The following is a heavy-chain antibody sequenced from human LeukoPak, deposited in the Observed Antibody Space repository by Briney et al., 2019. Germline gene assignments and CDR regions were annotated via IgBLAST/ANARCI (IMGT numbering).Heavy chain of an antibody. D-gene: IGHD2-2*01. CDR3: ARGIVVVPAFFDY. V-gene: IGHV4-39*07. Sequence: SQTLSLTCTVSGGSISSSSYYWGWIRQPPGKGLEWIGNIYYSGSTYSNPSLKSRVTISVDTSKNQFSLKLSSVTAADTAVYYCARGIVVVPAFFDYWGRGTLVTVSS. J-gene: IGHJ4*02. CDR2: IYYSGST. CDR1: GGSISSSSYY.